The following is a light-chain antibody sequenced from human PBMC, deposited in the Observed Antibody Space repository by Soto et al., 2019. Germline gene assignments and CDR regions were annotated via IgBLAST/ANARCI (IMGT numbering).Light chain of an antibody. CDR2: GAS. V-gene: IGKV3-15*01. J-gene: IGKJ1*01. CDR1: QRVSRN. CDR3: QQENNWTRT. Sequence: DIVITQSPGTPSVSPRWRATLSFRASQRVSRNLAGYEHKPCQSPRSVIYGASPRATGIPARVRGSGSGTEFTLTLSSLESGDFGVYDGQQENNWTRTFGQGTKVDI.